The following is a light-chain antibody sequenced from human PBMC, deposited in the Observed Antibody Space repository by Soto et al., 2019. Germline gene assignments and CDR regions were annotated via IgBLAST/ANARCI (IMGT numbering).Light chain of an antibody. CDR3: ATWDNRLSAVI. J-gene: IGLJ2*01. CDR1: SSNIGNNY. Sequence: QSVLTQPPSLSAAPGQKVTISCSGGSSNIGNNYISWYQQFPRTAPKLLIYDDRKRPSGIPYRFSGSKSGTSATLGITGLQTGDEAHYYYATWDNRLSAVIFCGGTKLTVL. V-gene: IGLV1-51*01. CDR2: DDR.